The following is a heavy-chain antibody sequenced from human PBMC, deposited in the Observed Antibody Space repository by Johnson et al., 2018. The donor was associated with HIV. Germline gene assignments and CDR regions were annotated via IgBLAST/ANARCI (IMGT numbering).Heavy chain of an antibody. CDR1: VFTFSSSA. Sequence: QVQLVESWGGVVQPERSLRLSCAASVFTFSSSAMHWVRQAPGTGLELVAVLSYDGSNAYYADSVKGRFSISRDNSKNTLYLQMNSLRAEDTAVYYCARDVYYYDSSEEGAFDIWGQGTMVTVSS. J-gene: IGHJ3*02. CDR3: ARDVYYYDSSEEGAFDI. CDR2: LSYDGSNA. V-gene: IGHV3-30-3*01. D-gene: IGHD3-22*01.